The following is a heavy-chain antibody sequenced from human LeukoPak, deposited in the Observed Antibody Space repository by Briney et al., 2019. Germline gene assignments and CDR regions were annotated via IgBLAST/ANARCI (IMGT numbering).Heavy chain of an antibody. CDR2: IYYSGST. CDR1: GGSISSYY. J-gene: IGHJ6*03. V-gene: IGHV4-59*08. D-gene: IGHD3-10*01. CDR3: ARLRGQTRYYGSGSYQYYYYMDV. Sequence: SETLSLTCTVSGGSISSYYWSWIRQPPGKGLEWIGYIYYSGSTNYNPSLKSRVTISVDTSKNQFSLKLSSVTAADTAVYYCARLRGQTRYYGSGSYQYYYYMDVWGKGTTVTVSS.